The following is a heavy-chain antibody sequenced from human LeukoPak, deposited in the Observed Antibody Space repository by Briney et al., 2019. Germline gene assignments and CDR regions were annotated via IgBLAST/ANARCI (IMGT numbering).Heavy chain of an antibody. J-gene: IGHJ3*02. D-gene: IGHD2/OR15-2a*01. Sequence: KPSETLSLTCAVYGGSFSGYYWNWIRQSPGKGLEWIGEINHSGSTNYNPSLKSRVTISVDTSKNQFSLKLKYVTAADTAVYYCARKNDFDIWGQGTLVTVSS. CDR1: GGSFSGYY. V-gene: IGHV4-34*01. CDR2: INHSGST. CDR3: ARKNDFDI.